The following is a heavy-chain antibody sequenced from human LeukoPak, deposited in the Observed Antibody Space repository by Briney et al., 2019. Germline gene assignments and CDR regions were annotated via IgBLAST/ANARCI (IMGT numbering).Heavy chain of an antibody. Sequence: GGSLRLSCAASGFTFSSYWMNWARQAPGKGLEWVASINHNGNVNYYVDSVKGRFTISRDNAKNSLYLQMSNLRAEDTAMYYCARGSYYYDSSGYYHHDAFDIWGQGTMVTVSS. CDR1: GFTFSSYW. CDR2: INHNGNVN. V-gene: IGHV3-7*03. J-gene: IGHJ3*02. CDR3: ARGSYYYDSSGYYHHDAFDI. D-gene: IGHD3-22*01.